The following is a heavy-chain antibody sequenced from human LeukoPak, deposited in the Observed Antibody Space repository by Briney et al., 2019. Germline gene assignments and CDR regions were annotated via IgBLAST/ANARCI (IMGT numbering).Heavy chain of an antibody. CDR1: GFTFTAYL. Sequence: GRSLRLSCAASGFTFTAYLIHWVRQAPGKGLEWVAVMSSDGNAMFYADSVKGRFTISRDNSKNTLYLQMNSLRAEDTAVYYCARDFDSSGYSQSWGQGTLVTVSS. D-gene: IGHD3-22*01. J-gene: IGHJ4*02. CDR3: ARDFDSSGYSQS. V-gene: IGHV3-30-3*01. CDR2: MSSDGNAM.